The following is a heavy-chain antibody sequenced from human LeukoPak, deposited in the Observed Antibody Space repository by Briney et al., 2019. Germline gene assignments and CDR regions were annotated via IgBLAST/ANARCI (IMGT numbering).Heavy chain of an antibody. CDR2: IYYSGST. CDR1: GGFISSYY. V-gene: IGHV4-59*01. J-gene: IGHJ6*03. Sequence: SETLSLTCTVSGGFISSYYWSWIRQPPGKGLEWIGYIYYSGSTNYNPSLKSRVTISVDTSKNQFSLKLSSVTAADTAVYYCARTDSSSSYYYYYMDVWGKATTVTVSS. CDR3: ARTDSSSSYYYYYMDV. D-gene: IGHD6-6*01.